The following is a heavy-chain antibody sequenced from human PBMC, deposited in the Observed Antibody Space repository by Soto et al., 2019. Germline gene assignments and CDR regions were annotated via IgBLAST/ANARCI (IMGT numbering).Heavy chain of an antibody. CDR1: GFTFSSYW. Sequence: GGSLRLSCAASGFTFSSYWMSWVRQAPGKGLEWVANIKQDGSEKYYVDSVKGRFTISRDNAKNSLYLQRNSLRAEDTAVYYCARDRYDFWSGYSAEVAFDYWGQGTLVTVSS. CDR2: IKQDGSEK. J-gene: IGHJ4*02. D-gene: IGHD3-3*01. CDR3: ARDRYDFWSGYSAEVAFDY. V-gene: IGHV3-7*01.